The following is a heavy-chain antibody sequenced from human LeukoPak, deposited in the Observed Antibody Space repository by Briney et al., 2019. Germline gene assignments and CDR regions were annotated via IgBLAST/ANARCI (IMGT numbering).Heavy chain of an antibody. CDR2: ISGSGGST. V-gene: IGHV3-23*01. CDR1: GFTFSSYA. D-gene: IGHD6-19*01. CDR3: ATKWGSSGSFDY. Sequence: GGSLRLSCAASGFTFSSYAMSWVRQAPGKGLEWVSAISGSGGSTYYADSVKGRFTISRDNSKNTLYLQMNSLRAEDTAVYYCATKWGSSGSFDYWGQGTLVTVSS. J-gene: IGHJ4*02.